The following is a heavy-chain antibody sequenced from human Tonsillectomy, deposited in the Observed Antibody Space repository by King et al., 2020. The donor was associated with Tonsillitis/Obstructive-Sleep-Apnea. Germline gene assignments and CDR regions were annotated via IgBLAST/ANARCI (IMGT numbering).Heavy chain of an antibody. J-gene: IGHJ3*02. CDR1: GFTFSYYE. Sequence: VQLVESGGGLVQPGGSLRLSCTASGFTFSYYEMTWVRQAPGKGLEWVSFISSSGNTIYYADSVKGRFTISRDNAKNSTYLQMNSQRADDTAVYYCARDRYIVVIPAAVDAFDIWGQGTMVTVSS. D-gene: IGHD2-2*01. CDR3: ARDRYIVVIPAAVDAFDI. CDR2: ISSSGNTI. V-gene: IGHV3-48*03.